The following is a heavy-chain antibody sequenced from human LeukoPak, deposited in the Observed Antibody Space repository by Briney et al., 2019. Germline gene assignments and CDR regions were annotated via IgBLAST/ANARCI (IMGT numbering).Heavy chain of an antibody. CDR3: AKAESAGYYGSGSHLDY. CDR1: GFTFSSYA. CDR2: ISGSGGST. V-gene: IGHV3-23*01. Sequence: SGGSLRLSCAASGFTFSSYAMSWVRQAPGKGLEWVSAISGSGGSTYYADSVKGRLTISRDNSKNTLYLQMNSLRAEDTAVYYCAKAESAGYYGSGSHLDYWGQGTLVTVSS. J-gene: IGHJ4*02. D-gene: IGHD3-10*01.